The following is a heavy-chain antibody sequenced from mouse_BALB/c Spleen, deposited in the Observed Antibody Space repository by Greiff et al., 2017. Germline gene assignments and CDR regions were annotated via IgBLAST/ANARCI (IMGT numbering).Heavy chain of an antibody. J-gene: IGHJ1*01. CDR3: ARLYYGNYVHFDV. CDR1: GFDFSRYW. D-gene: IGHD2-1*01. Sequence: EVQLQESGGGLVQPGGSLKLSCAASGFDFSRYWMSWVRQAPGKGLEWIGEINPDSSTINYTPSLKDKFIISRDNAKNTLYLQMSKVRSEDTALYYCARLYYGNYVHFDVWGAGTTVTVSS. V-gene: IGHV4-1*02. CDR2: INPDSSTI.